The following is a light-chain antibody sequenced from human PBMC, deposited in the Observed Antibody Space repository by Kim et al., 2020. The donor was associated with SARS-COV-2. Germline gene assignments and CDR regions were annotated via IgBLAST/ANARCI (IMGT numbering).Light chain of an antibody. CDR1: SSDVGGYNY. Sequence: QSALTQPRSVSGSPGQSVTISCTGTSSDVGGYNYVSWYQKHPGKAPKLMIYDVNDRPSGVPDRFSGSKSGNTASLTISGLQAEDEADYYCCSYAGGYSHVQFGGGTQLAVL. J-gene: IGLJ2*01. CDR2: DVN. CDR3: CSYAGGYSHVQ. V-gene: IGLV2-11*01.